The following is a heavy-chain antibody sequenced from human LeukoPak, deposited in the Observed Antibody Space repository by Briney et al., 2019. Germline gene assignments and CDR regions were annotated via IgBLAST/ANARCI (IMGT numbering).Heavy chain of an antibody. CDR3: ARESGYSYGYSFDY. Sequence: GGTLRLSCAASGFTFSSYSMNWVRQAPGKGLEWVSSISSSSSYIYYADSVKGRFTISRDNAKNSLYLQMNSLRAEDTAVYYCARESGYSYGYSFDYWGQGTLVTASS. V-gene: IGHV3-21*01. CDR1: GFTFSSYS. CDR2: ISSSSSYI. J-gene: IGHJ4*02. D-gene: IGHD5-18*01.